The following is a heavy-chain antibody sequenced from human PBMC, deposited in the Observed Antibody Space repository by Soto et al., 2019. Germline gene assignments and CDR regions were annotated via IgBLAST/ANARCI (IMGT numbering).Heavy chain of an antibody. J-gene: IGHJ4*02. CDR3: ARSDPFEYSGSHYFDY. Sequence: ASVKVSCKASGYTFTSYGISWVRQAPGQGLEWMGWISAYNGNTSYAQKLQGRVTMTTDTSTSTAYMELRSLRSDDTAVYYCARSDPFEYSGSHYFDYWGQGTLVTVSS. CDR1: GYTFTSYG. V-gene: IGHV1-18*01. CDR2: ISAYNGNT. D-gene: IGHD1-26*01.